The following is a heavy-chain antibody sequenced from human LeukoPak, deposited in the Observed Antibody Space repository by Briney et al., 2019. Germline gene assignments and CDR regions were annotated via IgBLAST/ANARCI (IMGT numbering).Heavy chain of an antibody. V-gene: IGHV4-30-4*01. J-gene: IGHJ4*02. D-gene: IGHD6-19*01. CDR1: GGSISSGDYY. CDR3: ARSGSGGWIDY. Sequence: SETLSLTCTVSGGSISSGDYYWSWIRQPPGKGLEWIGYIYYSGSTYYNPSLKSRVTISVDTSKNQFSLKLSSVTAADTAVYYCARSGSGGWIDYWGQGTLVTVSS. CDR2: IYYSGST.